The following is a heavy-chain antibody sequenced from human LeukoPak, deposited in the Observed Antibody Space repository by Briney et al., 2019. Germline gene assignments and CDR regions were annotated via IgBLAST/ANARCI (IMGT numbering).Heavy chain of an antibody. CDR3: ARHQEVSSSWYDFEF. D-gene: IGHD6-13*01. CDR2: IHRSSSYT. V-gene: IGHV3-21*01. Sequence: GGSLRLSCVASGFTFSKYNKIWAPQAPGKGLEWVASIHRSSSYTYYADSVKSRFTISRDNAKISLYLHMSGLRAEYTAVYYCARHQEVSSSWYDFEFWGQGTLVTVSS. CDR1: GFTFSKYN. J-gene: IGHJ4*02.